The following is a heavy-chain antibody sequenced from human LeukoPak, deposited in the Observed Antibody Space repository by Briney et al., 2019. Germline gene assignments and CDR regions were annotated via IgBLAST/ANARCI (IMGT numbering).Heavy chain of an antibody. Sequence: GGSLRLSCTTSGFTFGDYAMTWVRQAPGKGLEWVGFIRSKAYGGTTEYAASVKGRFTISRDNSKSIAYLQMNSLTTEDTAVYYCTRSSSGFGEFTDYYYYYMDVWGKGTTVTVSS. V-gene: IGHV3-49*04. CDR1: GFTFGDYA. CDR3: TRSSSGFGEFTDYYYYYMDV. CDR2: IRSKAYGGTT. J-gene: IGHJ6*03. D-gene: IGHD3-10*01.